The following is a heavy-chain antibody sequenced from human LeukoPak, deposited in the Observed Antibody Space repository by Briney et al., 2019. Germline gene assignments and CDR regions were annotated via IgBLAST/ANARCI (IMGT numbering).Heavy chain of an antibody. Sequence: PSQTLSLTCTVSGGSISSGGYYWRWIRQHPGKGLEWIGYIYYSGSTYYNPSLKSRVTISVDTSKNQFSLKLSSVTAADTAVYYCARVGSSGYFISSDIFDYWGQGTLVTVSS. V-gene: IGHV4-31*03. CDR2: IYYSGST. J-gene: IGHJ4*02. D-gene: IGHD3-22*01. CDR3: ARVGSSGYFISSDIFDY. CDR1: GGSISSGGYY.